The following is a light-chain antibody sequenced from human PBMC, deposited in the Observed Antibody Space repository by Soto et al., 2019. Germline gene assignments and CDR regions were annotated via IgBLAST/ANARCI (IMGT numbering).Light chain of an antibody. CDR3: RQYNTWPGT. V-gene: IGKV3-15*01. Sequence: EIVMTQSPATLSVSPGERITLSCRASQSVSRNLAWYQRKPGQPPRLVIYDASTRATGIPARFSGSGSGTEFTLTIGSLQSEDFAVYHCRQYNTWPGTFGQGTKVEIK. J-gene: IGKJ1*01. CDR2: DAS. CDR1: QSVSRN.